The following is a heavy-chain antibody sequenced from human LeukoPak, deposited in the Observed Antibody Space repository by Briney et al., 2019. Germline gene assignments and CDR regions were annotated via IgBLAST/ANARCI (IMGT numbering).Heavy chain of an antibody. CDR1: GFTFSSYA. Sequence: GGSLRLSCAASGFTFSSYAMSWVRQAPGKGLEWVSAISGSGGSTYYADSVKGRFTISRDNSKNTLYLQMNSLRAEDTAVYYCARGVPEYYYDSSGLDYWGQGTLVTASS. CDR2: ISGSGGST. V-gene: IGHV3-23*01. CDR3: ARGVPEYYYDSSGLDY. D-gene: IGHD3-22*01. J-gene: IGHJ4*02.